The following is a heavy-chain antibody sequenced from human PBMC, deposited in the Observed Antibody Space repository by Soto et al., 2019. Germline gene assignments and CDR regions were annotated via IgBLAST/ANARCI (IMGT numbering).Heavy chain of an antibody. Sequence: EVQLVESGGGLVKPGGSLRLSCAASGFTFSSYSMNWVRQAPGKGLEWVSSISSSTYIYYADSVKGRFTISRDNAKNSLYLQMNSLRAEDTAVYYCVTNPVAYKGLVWGQGTLVTGSS. D-gene: IGHD6-19*01. CDR2: ISSSTYI. CDR1: GFTFSSYS. CDR3: VTNPVAYKGLV. V-gene: IGHV3-21*01. J-gene: IGHJ4*02.